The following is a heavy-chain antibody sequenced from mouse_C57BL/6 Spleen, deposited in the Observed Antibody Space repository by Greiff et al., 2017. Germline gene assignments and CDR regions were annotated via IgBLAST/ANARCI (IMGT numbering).Heavy chain of an antibody. V-gene: IGHV5-17*01. CDR1: GFTFSDYG. CDR3: ARRGITTVVSKAMDY. J-gene: IGHJ4*01. CDR2: ISSGSSTI. D-gene: IGHD1-1*01. Sequence: EVKLVESGGGLVKPGASLKLSCAASGFTFSDYGMHWVRQAPEKGLEWVAYISSGSSTIYYADKVKGQFTISRDNAKNTLFLQMTSLRSEDTAMYDCARRGITTVVSKAMDYWGQGTSVTVSS.